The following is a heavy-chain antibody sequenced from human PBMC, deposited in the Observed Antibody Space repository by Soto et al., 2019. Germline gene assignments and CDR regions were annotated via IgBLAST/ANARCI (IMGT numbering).Heavy chain of an antibody. J-gene: IGHJ3*01. CDR3: ARNSEGVGDRLF. CDR1: VVSFVIYS. D-gene: IGHD1-26*01. V-gene: IGHV3-21*01. CDR2: ISSSGSYI. Sequence: GGSXRLSCASSVVSFVIYSSDGVRQAPGKGLEFVSSISSSGSYIYYADSVKGRFTISRDNDKNSLYLQMNSLRAEDTDVYYCARNSEGVGDRLFWGQGTMVTVS.